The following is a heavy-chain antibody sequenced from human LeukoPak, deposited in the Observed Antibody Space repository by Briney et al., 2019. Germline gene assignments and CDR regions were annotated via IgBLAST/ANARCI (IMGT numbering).Heavy chain of an antibody. V-gene: IGHV4-61*02. CDR1: GGSISSGSYY. CDR3: ARSNSMLPYYMDV. D-gene: IGHD2-15*01. J-gene: IGHJ6*03. CDR2: IYTSGST. Sequence: NSSQTLSLTCTVSGGSISSGSYYWSWIRQPAGKGLEWIGRIYTSGSTNYNPSLKSRVTISVDTSKNQFSLKLSSVTAADTAVYYCARSNSMLPYYMDVWGKGTTVTVSS.